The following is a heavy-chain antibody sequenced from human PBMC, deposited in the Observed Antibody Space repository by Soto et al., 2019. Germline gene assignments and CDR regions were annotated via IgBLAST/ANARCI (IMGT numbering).Heavy chain of an antibody. Sequence: GGSLRLSCAASGFTFSNYGMHWVRQAPGKGLEWVAVIWYDGTKKYYADSLKGRLTISRDNSKNTLYLQMDNLRAEDTAVYFCARDRTVTPGVYYFDYWGQGTLVTVSS. CDR3: ARDRTVTPGVYYFDY. CDR1: GFTFSNYG. CDR2: IWYDGTKK. J-gene: IGHJ4*02. V-gene: IGHV3-33*01. D-gene: IGHD4-17*01.